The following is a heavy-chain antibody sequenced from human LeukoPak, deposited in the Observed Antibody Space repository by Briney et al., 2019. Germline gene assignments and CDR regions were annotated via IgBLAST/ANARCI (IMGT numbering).Heavy chain of an antibody. CDR1: GYTFTTYY. V-gene: IGHV1-46*01. D-gene: IGHD4-17*01. J-gene: IGHJ4*01. CDR3: ARGGVLVTRPSDF. CDR2: INPSGGGT. Sequence: GASVKVSCKASGYTFTTYYIHWVRQAPGQGLEWMGVINPSGGGTSYAPKFRDRVTMTRDPSTTTVYMELSSPRSEDTAVYYCARGGVLVTRPSDFWGHGTLVTVSS.